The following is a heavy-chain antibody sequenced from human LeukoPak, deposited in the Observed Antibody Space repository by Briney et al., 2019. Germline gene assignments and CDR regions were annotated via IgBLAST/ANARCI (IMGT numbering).Heavy chain of an antibody. J-gene: IGHJ4*02. CDR2: IYSGGGT. CDR3: ARVQWLSCDY. CDR1: GFTVSSNY. V-gene: IGHV3-53*01. Sequence: GGSLRLSCAASGFTVSSNYMSWVRQAPGKGLEWVSVIYSGGGTYYADSVKGRFTISRDNFKNTLYLQRNSLRAEDTAVYYCARVQWLSCDYWGQGTLVTVSS. D-gene: IGHD3-22*01.